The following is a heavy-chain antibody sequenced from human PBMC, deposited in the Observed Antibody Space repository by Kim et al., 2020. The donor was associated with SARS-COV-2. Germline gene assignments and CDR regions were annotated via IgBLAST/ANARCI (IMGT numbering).Heavy chain of an antibody. CDR3: ARDRFDIIDSQGEFDY. J-gene: IGHJ4*02. Sequence: SETLSLTCSVSGGSISSGGYYWGWIRQPPGMGLEWIGSISYGGSTYYNPSLKSRVTISVDTSKNQFSLKLNSVTAVDTAMYYCARDRFDIIDSQGEFDYWGQGTPVTVSA. CDR2: ISYGGST. D-gene: IGHD3-16*01. CDR1: GGSISSGGYY. V-gene: IGHV4-39*07.